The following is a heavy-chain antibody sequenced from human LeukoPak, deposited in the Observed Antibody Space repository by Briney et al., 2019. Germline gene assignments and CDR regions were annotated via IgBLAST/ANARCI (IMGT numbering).Heavy chain of an antibody. D-gene: IGHD3-10*01. J-gene: IGHJ4*02. CDR1: GGSISSYY. CDR3: ARAPLNLVRGIITHYFDY. Sequence: PSETLSLTCTVSGGSISSYYWSWVSQPPGKGLEWVGYISFSGSTNYNPSLKSRVTISVDTSKNQFSLRLNSVTAADTAVYYCARAPLNLVRGIITHYFDYWGQGTLVTVSS. V-gene: IGHV4-59*01. CDR2: ISFSGST.